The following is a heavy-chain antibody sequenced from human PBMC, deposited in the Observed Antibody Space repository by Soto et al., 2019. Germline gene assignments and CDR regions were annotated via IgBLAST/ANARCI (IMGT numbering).Heavy chain of an antibody. D-gene: IGHD6-13*01. J-gene: IGHJ6*02. CDR3: ARGRAAASPGMVYYYYGMDV. CDR2: IYYSGNT. V-gene: IGHV4-39*01. Sequence: NPSETLSLTCTVSGGSISSSSYYWGWIRQPPGKGLEWIGSIYYSGNTYYNPSLKSRVTISVDTAKNQFSLKLSSVTAADTAVYYCARGRAAASPGMVYYYYGMDVWGQGTTVTVSS. CDR1: GGSISSSSYY.